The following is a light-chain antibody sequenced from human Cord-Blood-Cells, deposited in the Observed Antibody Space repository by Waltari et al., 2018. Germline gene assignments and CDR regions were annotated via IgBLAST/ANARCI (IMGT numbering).Light chain of an antibody. CDR2: AAS. CDR3: QKYNSAPIFT. J-gene: IGKJ3*01. CDR1: QGISNY. V-gene: IGKV1-27*01. Sequence: DIQMTQSPSSLSASVGDSVTINCRASQGISNYLAWYQQKPGKVPKLLIYAASTLQSAVPSRFSGSGSGTDFTLTISSLQPEDVATYYCQKYNSAPIFTFGPGTKVDIK.